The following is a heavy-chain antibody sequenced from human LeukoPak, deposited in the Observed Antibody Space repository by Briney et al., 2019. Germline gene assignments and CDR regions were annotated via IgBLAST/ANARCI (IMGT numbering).Heavy chain of an antibody. CDR2: IRYAGSNK. J-gene: IGHJ6*03. Sequence: PGGSLRLSCAASGFTFSSYGMHWVRQAPGKGLEWVAFIRYAGSNKDYADSVKGRFTISRDNSKNTLYLQMNSLRVEDTAVYYCAKDPLAYCGGDCYSYYYYYMDVWGKGTTVTVSS. CDR3: AKDPLAYCGGDCYSYYYYYMDV. D-gene: IGHD2-21*01. CDR1: GFTFSSYG. V-gene: IGHV3-30*02.